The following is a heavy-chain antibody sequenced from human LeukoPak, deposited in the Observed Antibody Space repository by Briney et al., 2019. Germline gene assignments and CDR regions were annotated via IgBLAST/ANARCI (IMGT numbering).Heavy chain of an antibody. J-gene: IGHJ4*02. D-gene: IGHD4-17*01. CDR3: ARGHGDYLYYFDY. Sequence: SVKVSCKASGYTFTTYSITWVRQAPGQGLEWMGGIIPIFGTANYAQKFQGRVTITADESTSTAYMELSSLRSEDTAVYYCARGHGDYLYYFDYWGQGTLVTVSS. CDR2: IIPIFGTA. CDR1: GYTFTTYS. V-gene: IGHV1-69*13.